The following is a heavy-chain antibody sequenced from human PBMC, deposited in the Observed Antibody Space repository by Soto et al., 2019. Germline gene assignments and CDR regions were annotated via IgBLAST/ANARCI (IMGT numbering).Heavy chain of an antibody. CDR3: ARDNILGILYGGMDV. D-gene: IGHD3-3*01. V-gene: IGHV4-30-4*01. Sequence: SETLSLTCTVSGGSISSGDYYWSWIRQPPGKGLEWVGYIYYSGSTYYNPSLKSRVTISVDTSKNQFSLKLSSVTAADTAVYYCARDNILGILYGGMDVWGQGTTVTVSS. CDR1: GGSISSGDYY. J-gene: IGHJ6*02. CDR2: IYYSGST.